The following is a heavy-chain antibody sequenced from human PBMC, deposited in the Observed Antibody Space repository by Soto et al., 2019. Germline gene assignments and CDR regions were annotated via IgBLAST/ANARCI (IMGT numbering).Heavy chain of an antibody. Sequence: PSETPTLTCTVSGGPISSSSYYWGWIRQQPGKGLEWIGSIYYSGSTYYNPSLKSRATISVDTSKNQFSLKLSSVTAADTAVYFCSRALEDIVATVRAFDIWGQGTMVTVSS. CDR1: GGPISSSSYY. V-gene: IGHV4-39*01. CDR3: SRALEDIVATVRAFDI. J-gene: IGHJ3*02. CDR2: IYYSGST. D-gene: IGHD5-12*01.